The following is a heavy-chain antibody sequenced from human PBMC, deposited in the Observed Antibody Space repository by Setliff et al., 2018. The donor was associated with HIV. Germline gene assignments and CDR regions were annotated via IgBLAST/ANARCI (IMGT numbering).Heavy chain of an antibody. CDR3: ARGALSLTMTKLLSFFDS. CDR2: INHSGNT. CDR1: GGSFTGYY. D-gene: IGHD3-22*01. J-gene: IGHJ4*02. V-gene: IGHV4-34*01. Sequence: LSLTCAVSGGSFTGYYWSWIRQTPGKWLEWIAEINHSGNTNYNPSLKSRVTISVVTSKSHFSLKMTSVTAADTAIYFCARGALSLTMTKLLSFFDSWGQGTQVTVSS.